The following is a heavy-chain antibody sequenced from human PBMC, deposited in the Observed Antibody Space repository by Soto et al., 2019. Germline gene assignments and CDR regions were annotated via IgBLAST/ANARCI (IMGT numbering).Heavy chain of an antibody. CDR1: GGSISSGGYY. Sequence: QVQLQESGPGLVKPSQTLSLTCTVSGGSISSGGYYWSWIRQHPGKGLEWIGYIHYSGSTYYNPSLKSVVTISVDTSKNQLSLKLSSVTAADPAVYYCASGSWHSSSWYFDYWGQGTLVTVSS. V-gene: IGHV4-31*01. D-gene: IGHD6-13*01. J-gene: IGHJ4*02. CDR3: ASGSWHSSSWYFDY. CDR2: IHYSGST.